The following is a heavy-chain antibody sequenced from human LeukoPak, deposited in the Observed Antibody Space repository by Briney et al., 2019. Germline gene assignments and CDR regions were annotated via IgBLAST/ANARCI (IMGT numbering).Heavy chain of an antibody. Sequence: PGRSLRLSCSASGFTFSSFAIHWVRQAPGKGLDWVALISYDGGNEDYADSVNGRFTISRDNSMNMVYLQMNSLRAEDTAVYFCARGTLELDYWGQGTLVTVSS. CDR3: ARGTLELDY. D-gene: IGHD1-1*01. V-gene: IGHV3-30-3*01. CDR1: GFTFSSFA. J-gene: IGHJ4*02. CDR2: ISYDGGNE.